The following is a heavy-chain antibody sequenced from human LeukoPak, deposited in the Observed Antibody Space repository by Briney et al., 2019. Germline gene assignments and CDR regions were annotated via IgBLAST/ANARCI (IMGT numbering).Heavy chain of an antibody. Sequence: SETLSLTCAVYGGSFSGYHWTWIRQSPGKGLEWIGDINPSGSNYYNPSLKSRLTISVDTYKNQFSLKLRSVTAADTAVYYCARGRHDITMIVVVMTSVSYYLDVWGKGTTVTVS. CDR2: INPSGSN. D-gene: IGHD3-22*01. J-gene: IGHJ6*03. V-gene: IGHV4-34*01. CDR3: ARGRHDITMIVVVMTSVSYYLDV. CDR1: GGSFSGYH.